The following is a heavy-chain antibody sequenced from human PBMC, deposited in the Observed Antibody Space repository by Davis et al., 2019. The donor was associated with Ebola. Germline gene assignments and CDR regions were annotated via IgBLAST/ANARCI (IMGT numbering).Heavy chain of an antibody. CDR2: ISGSGGST. J-gene: IGHJ6*02. D-gene: IGHD6-19*01. Sequence: GESLKISCAASGFTFSSYAMSWVRQAPGKGLEWVSAISGSGGSTYYADSVKGRFTISRDNSKNTLYLQMNSLRAEDTAVYYCAKAMTMWLGMDVWGQGTTVTVSS. CDR3: AKAMTMWLGMDV. CDR1: GFTFSSYA. V-gene: IGHV3-23*01.